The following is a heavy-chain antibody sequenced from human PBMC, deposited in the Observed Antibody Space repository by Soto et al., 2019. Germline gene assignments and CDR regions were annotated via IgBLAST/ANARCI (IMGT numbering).Heavy chain of an antibody. Sequence: SETLSLTCTVSGGSISSYYWSWIRQPPGKGLEWIGYIYYSGSTNYNPSLKSRVTISVDTSKNQFSLELSSVTAADTAVYYCARDRWDNRFGELYYYYGMDVWGQGTTVTVSS. J-gene: IGHJ6*02. CDR2: IYYSGST. V-gene: IGHV4-59*01. CDR3: ARDRWDNRFGELYYYYGMDV. D-gene: IGHD3-10*01. CDR1: GGSISSYY.